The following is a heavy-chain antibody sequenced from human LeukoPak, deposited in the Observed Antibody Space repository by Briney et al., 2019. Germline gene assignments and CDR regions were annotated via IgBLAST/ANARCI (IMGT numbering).Heavy chain of an antibody. CDR1: GYTFTSRY. D-gene: IGHD2-15*01. CDR2: INPSGGST. Sequence: ASVKVSCKASGYTFTSRYMHWVRQAPGQGLEWMGIINPSGGSTSYAQKFQGRVTMTRDTSTSTVYMELSSLRSEDTAVYYCARDGLSGGSSYWGQGTLVTVSS. CDR3: ARDGLSGGSSY. V-gene: IGHV1-46*01. J-gene: IGHJ4*02.